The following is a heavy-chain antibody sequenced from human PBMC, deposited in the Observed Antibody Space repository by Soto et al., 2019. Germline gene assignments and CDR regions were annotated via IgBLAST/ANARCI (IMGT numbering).Heavy chain of an antibody. J-gene: IGHJ5*02. Sequence: GSLRISCAASGFTFSSYAMSWVRQAPGKGLEWVSAISGSGGSTYYADSVKGRFTISRDNSKNTLYLQMNSLRAEDTAVYYCAKDLWATVTTGWFDPWGQGTLVTVSS. CDR2: ISGSGGST. CDR3: AKDLWATVTTGWFDP. V-gene: IGHV3-23*01. CDR1: GFTFSSYA. D-gene: IGHD4-17*01.